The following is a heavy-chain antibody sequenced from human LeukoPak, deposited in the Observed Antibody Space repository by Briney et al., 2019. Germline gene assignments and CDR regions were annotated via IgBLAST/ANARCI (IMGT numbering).Heavy chain of an antibody. V-gene: IGHV6-1*01. CDR3: VREVTWGKFLS. CDR2: TYYRSNLYN. Sequence: SQTLSLTCAISGDSVSSNSAAWTWIRQSPSRGLEWLGRTYYRSNLYNDYAVSVKIRITINTDTSKNQFSLQLNSVTPEDTAIYYCVREVTWGKFLSWGQGTLVTVSS. J-gene: IGHJ5*02. D-gene: IGHD7-27*01. CDR1: GDSVSSNSAA.